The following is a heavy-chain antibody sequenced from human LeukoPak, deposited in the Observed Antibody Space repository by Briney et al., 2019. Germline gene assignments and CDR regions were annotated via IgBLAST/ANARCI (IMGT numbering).Heavy chain of an antibody. CDR1: GFTFSSYA. CDR2: ISGSGGST. J-gene: IGHJ4*02. Sequence: GGSLRLSCAASGFTFSSYAMSWVRQAPGKGLEWVSAISGSGGSTYYADSVKGRFTVSRDNAKNTLYLQMNSLRAEDTAVYYCARVSIGWYHFDYWGQGTLVTVSS. CDR3: ARVSIGWYHFDY. D-gene: IGHD6-19*01. V-gene: IGHV3-23*01.